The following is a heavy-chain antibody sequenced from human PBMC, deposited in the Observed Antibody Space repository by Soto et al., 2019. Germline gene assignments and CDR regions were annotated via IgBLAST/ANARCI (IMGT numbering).Heavy chain of an antibody. Sequence: QLQLQESGPGLVKPSEALSLSCAVSGGSISSSSYYWVWIRQSPGKGLEWIGNVSYSGSTYYNPSLKGRVTMSVDTSNNKSSLKLTSVTAAETVLYYCASTGGGVVVRTKCYFRRWGRGTLVTVSS. V-gene: IGHV4-39*01. CDR2: VSYSGST. CDR1: GGSISSSSYY. CDR3: ASTGGGVVVRTKCYFRR. J-gene: IGHJ2*01. D-gene: IGHD2-2*01.